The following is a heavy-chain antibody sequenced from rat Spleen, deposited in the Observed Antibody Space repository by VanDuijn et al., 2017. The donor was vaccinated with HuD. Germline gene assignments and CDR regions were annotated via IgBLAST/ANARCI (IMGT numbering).Heavy chain of an antibody. CDR1: GFTFSDYG. Sequence: EVQMVESGGGLVQPGRSLKLSCAASGFTFSDYGMAWVRQAPTKGLEWVATISYGDSFGHSSTYYRDSVKGRFTISRDNTKNTLSRQMDRMRSEERATYYGAIRDNNYGYWGQGVMVTVSS. J-gene: IGHJ2*01. V-gene: IGHV5-29*01. D-gene: IGHD1-10*01. CDR2: ISYGDSFGHSST. CDR3: AIRDNNYGY.